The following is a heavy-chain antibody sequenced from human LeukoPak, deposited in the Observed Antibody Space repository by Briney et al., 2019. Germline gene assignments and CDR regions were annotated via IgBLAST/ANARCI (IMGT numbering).Heavy chain of an antibody. D-gene: IGHD6-13*01. CDR3: ARDSGQQLVPDY. CDR1: GFTFSSYA. J-gene: IGHJ4*02. CDR2: ISYDGSNK. Sequence: HSGRSLRLSCAASGFTFSSYAMHWVRQAPGKGLEWVAVISYDGSNKYYADSVKGRFTISRDNSKNTLYLQMNSLRAEDTAVYYCARDSGQQLVPDYWGQGTLVTVSS. V-gene: IGHV3-30*04.